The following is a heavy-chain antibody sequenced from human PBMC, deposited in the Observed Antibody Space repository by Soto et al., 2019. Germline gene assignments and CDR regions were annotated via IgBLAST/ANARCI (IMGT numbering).Heavy chain of an antibody. J-gene: IGHJ4*02. CDR3: ARGIGYSSGWYYFDY. V-gene: IGHV1-69*02. D-gene: IGHD6-19*01. CDR2: IIPILGIA. CDR1: GGTFSSYT. Sequence: QVQLVQSGAEVKKPGSSVKVSCKASGGTFSSYTISWVRQAPGQGLEWMGRIIPILGIANYAQKFQGRVTIXXDXSXXTAYMELSSLRSEDTAVYYCARGIGYSSGWYYFDYWGQGTLVTVSS.